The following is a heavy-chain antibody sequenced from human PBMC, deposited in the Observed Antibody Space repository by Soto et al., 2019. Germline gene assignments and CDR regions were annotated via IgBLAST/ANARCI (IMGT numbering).Heavy chain of an antibody. CDR1: GFTFSDYA. Sequence: VQLVESGGGVVQHGRSLRLSCAASGFTFSDYAMHWVRHAPGKGLEWVAVVSHDGRNTHYADSVKGRFTISRDSSKNTVSLEMTSLRAVDTAVYYCAKGGRQWLVTSDFNYWGQGDLVTVSS. CDR2: VSHDGRNT. CDR3: AKGGRQWLVTSDFNY. J-gene: IGHJ4*02. D-gene: IGHD6-19*01. V-gene: IGHV3-30*18.